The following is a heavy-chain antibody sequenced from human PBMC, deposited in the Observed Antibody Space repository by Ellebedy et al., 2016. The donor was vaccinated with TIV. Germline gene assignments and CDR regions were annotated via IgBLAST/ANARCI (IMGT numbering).Heavy chain of an antibody. CDR3: AKGMVAATPSYYYYGMDV. CDR1: GFTFSSYA. D-gene: IGHD2-15*01. CDR2: ISGSGGST. Sequence: GGSLRLSXAASGFTFSSYAMSWVRQAPGKGLEWVSAISGSGGSTYYADSVKGRFTISRDNSKNTLYLRMNSLRAEDTAVYYCAKGMVAATPSYYYYGMDVWGQGTTVTVSS. V-gene: IGHV3-23*01. J-gene: IGHJ6*02.